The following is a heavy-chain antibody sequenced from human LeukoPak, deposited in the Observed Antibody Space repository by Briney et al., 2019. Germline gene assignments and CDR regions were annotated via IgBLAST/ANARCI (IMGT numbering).Heavy chain of an antibody. V-gene: IGHV3-49*04. D-gene: IGHD3-22*01. J-gene: IGHJ4*02. Sequence: GGSLRLSCTASGFTLGDYAMSWVRQAPGKGLEWVGFIRSKAYGGTTEYAASVKGRFTISRDDSKSIAYLQMNSLKTEDTAVYYCTRDSPERYDSSGYYPYYFDYWGQGTLVTVSS. CDR3: TRDSPERYDSSGYYPYYFDY. CDR2: IRSKAYGGTT. CDR1: GFTLGDYA.